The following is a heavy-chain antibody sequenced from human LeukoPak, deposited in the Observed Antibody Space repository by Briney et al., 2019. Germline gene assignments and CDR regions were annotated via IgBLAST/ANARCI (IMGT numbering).Heavy chain of an antibody. CDR3: ARDDSSGWYGVVYFDY. J-gene: IGHJ4*02. Sequence: GGSLRLSCAASGFTFSSYWVSWVRQAPGKGLEWVANIKQDGSEKYYVDSVEGRFTISRDNAKNSLYLQMNSLRAEDTAVYYCARDDSSGWYGVVYFDYWGQGTLVTVSS. D-gene: IGHD6-19*01. CDR1: GFTFSSYW. V-gene: IGHV3-7*01. CDR2: IKQDGSEK.